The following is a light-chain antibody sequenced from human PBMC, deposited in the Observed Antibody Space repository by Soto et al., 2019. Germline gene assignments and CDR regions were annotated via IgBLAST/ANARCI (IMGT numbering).Light chain of an antibody. CDR1: SIGSKS. V-gene: IGLV3-21*02. CDR2: DDS. CDR3: HVWDSSSDHLYV. J-gene: IGLJ1*01. Sequence: SYELTQPPSVSGAPGQTARITCGGNSIGSKSVHWYQQKPGQAPVLVVYDDSDRPSGIPERFSGSNSGNTATLPISRVDAGDEADYYCHVWDSSSDHLYVFGTGTKLTVL.